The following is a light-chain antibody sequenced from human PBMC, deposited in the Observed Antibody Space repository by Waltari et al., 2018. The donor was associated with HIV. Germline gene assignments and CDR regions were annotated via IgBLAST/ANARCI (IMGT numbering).Light chain of an antibody. CDR1: QALSDGY. V-gene: IGKV3-20*01. CDR3: QHYRAVPPGT. Sequence: DIELTQSPGTLSLSPGERATLSCRASQALSDGYIAWYRQCPGQAPRLLLFAVSNRATGVPDRINDSGFATDFTLTISRLEPVDFGIYYCQHYRAVPPGTFGPGTKVEIK. CDR2: AVS. J-gene: IGKJ1*01.